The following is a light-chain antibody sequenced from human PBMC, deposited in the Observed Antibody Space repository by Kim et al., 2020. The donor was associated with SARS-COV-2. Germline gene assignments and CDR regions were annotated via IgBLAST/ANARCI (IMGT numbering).Light chain of an antibody. J-gene: IGLJ2*01. Sequence: SYELTQPLSVSVAPGQTASITCSGDKMGDKYACWYQQKPGQSPVLVIYQDSKRPSGIPERFSGSNSGKTATLTISGTQAMDEADYYCQAWDSSTVVFGGGTQLTVL. CDR3: QAWDSSTVV. CDR2: QDS. CDR1: KMGDKY. V-gene: IGLV3-1*01.